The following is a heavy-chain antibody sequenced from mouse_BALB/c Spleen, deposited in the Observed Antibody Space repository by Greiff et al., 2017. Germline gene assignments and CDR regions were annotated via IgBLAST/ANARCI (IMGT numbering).Heavy chain of an antibody. V-gene: IGHV5-15*02. J-gene: IGHJ4*01. CDR2: ISNLAYSI. CDR1: GFTFSDYG. Sequence: EVKLMESGGGLVQPGGSRKLSCAASGFTFSDYGMAWVRQAPGKGPEWVAFISNLAYSIYYADTVTGRFTISRENAKNTLYLEMSSLRSEDTAMYYCARALYYAMDYWGQGTSVTVSS. CDR3: ARALYYAMDY.